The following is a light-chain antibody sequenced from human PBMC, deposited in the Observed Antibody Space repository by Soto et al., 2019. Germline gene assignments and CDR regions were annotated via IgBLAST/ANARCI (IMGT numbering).Light chain of an antibody. Sequence: EIVLTQSPDTLSLSPGASATLSCRSSQSVRSSYLAWYQQTPGQTPRLLIYAASSRATGIPDRFSGSGSGTDFSLTISRLEAEDFAVYYCQPYGSSPRTFGPGTKVDIK. CDR2: AAS. CDR3: QPYGSSPRT. CDR1: QSVRSSY. J-gene: IGKJ1*01. V-gene: IGKV3-20*01.